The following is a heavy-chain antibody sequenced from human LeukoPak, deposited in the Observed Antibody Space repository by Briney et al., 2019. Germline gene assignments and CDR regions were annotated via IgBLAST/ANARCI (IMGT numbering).Heavy chain of an antibody. CDR3: ARGGYSYDPRPLPYYFDY. J-gene: IGHJ4*02. CDR1: GGSISSGGYS. CDR2: IYHSGST. V-gene: IGHV4-30-2*01. D-gene: IGHD5-18*01. Sequence: SETLSLTCAVSGGSISSGGYSWSWIRQPPGKGLEWIGYIYHSGSTYYNPSLKSRVTISVDRPKNQFSLKLSSVTAADTAVYYCARGGYSYDPRPLPYYFDYWGQGTLVTVSS.